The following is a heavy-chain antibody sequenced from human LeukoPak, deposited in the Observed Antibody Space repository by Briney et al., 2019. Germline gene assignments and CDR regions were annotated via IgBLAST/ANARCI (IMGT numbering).Heavy chain of an antibody. Sequence: VGSLRLSCAASGFTFSSYATSWGRQAPGKGLEWVSAISGSGGSTYYADSVKGRVTISRDNSKNTLYLQMNSLRAEDTAVYYCAKGGYSSSPGWFDPWGQGTLVTVSS. CDR3: AKGGYSSSPGWFDP. CDR1: GFTFSSYA. J-gene: IGHJ5*02. D-gene: IGHD6-13*01. V-gene: IGHV3-23*01. CDR2: ISGSGGST.